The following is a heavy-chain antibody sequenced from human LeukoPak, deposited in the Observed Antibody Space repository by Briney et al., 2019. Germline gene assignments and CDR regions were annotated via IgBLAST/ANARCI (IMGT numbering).Heavy chain of an antibody. D-gene: IGHD3-3*01. Sequence: GGSLRLSCAASGFTFSSYSMNWVRQAPGKGLEWVSYISSSSSTIYYADSVKGRFTISRDNAKNSLYLQMNSLRAEDTAVYYCARGATYYDFWSGPYYFDYWGQGTLVTVSS. CDR1: GFTFSSYS. J-gene: IGHJ4*02. CDR3: ARGATYYDFWSGPYYFDY. V-gene: IGHV3-48*01. CDR2: ISSSSSTI.